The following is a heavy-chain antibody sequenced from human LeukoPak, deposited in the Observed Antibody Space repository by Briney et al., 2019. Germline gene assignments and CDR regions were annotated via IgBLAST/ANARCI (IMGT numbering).Heavy chain of an antibody. Sequence: SETLSLTCAVYGGSFSGYYWSWIRQPPGKGLEWIGEINHSGSTNYNPSLKSRVTISVDTSKNQFSLKLSSVTAADTAVYYCARKNRGYSYGYFDYWGQGTLVPVSS. CDR2: INHSGST. V-gene: IGHV4-34*01. D-gene: IGHD5-18*01. CDR3: ARKNRGYSYGYFDY. J-gene: IGHJ4*02. CDR1: GGSFSGYY.